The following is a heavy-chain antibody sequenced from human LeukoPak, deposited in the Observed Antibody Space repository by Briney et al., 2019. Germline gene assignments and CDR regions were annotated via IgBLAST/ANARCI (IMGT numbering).Heavy chain of an antibody. CDR3: VKDFVQTTAALAY. V-gene: IGHV3-9*01. CDR1: GFTFDDYA. J-gene: IGHJ4*02. CDR2: IRWNSDNI. D-gene: IGHD2-2*01. Sequence: GGSLRLSCAASGFTFDDYAMHWVRQAPGKGLEWVSGIRWNSDNIGYADSVRGRFTISRDKAKNSLYLQMNSLRAEDTALYYCVKDFVQTTAALAYWGQGTLVTVSS.